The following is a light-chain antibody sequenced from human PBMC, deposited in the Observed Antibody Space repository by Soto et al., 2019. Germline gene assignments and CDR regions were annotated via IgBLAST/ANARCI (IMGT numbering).Light chain of an antibody. CDR2: GNN. CDR3: QSYDSSLSGYV. CDR1: SANIGAAYN. J-gene: IGLJ1*01. V-gene: IGLV1-40*01. Sequence: QSALTQPPSVSGAPGQRVTISCTGSSANIGAAYNVDWYQQLPGTAPKLLIYGNNNRPSGVPARFSDSKSGTSASLAIAGLQAEDEGDYYCQSYDSSLSGYVFGTGTKVTVL.